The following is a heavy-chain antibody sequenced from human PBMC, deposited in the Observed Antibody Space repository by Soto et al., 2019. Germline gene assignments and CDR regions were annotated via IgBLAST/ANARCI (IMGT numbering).Heavy chain of an antibody. CDR1: GGSISSGGYY. J-gene: IGHJ5*02. CDR2: IYYSGST. Sequence: SETLSLTCTVSGGSISSGGYYLSWIRQHPGKGLEWIGYIYYSGSTYYNPSLKSRVTISVDTSKNQFSLKLSSVTAADTAVYYCARTVAARQNWFDHWGQGTLVTVSS. CDR3: ARTVAARQNWFDH. D-gene: IGHD6-6*01. V-gene: IGHV4-31*03.